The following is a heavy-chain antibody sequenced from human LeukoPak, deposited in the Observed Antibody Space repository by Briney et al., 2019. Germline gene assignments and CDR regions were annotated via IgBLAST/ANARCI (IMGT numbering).Heavy chain of an antibody. CDR1: GFTFSSYW. V-gene: IGHV3-7*01. J-gene: IGHJ4*02. CDR3: ARDLVFLVIGHYFDY. Sequence: GGSLRLSCVASGFTFSSYWMSWVRQAPGKGLECVADIKQDGSEKYYVDSVKGRFTISRDNAKNSLYLQMNSLRAEDTAVYYCARDLVFLVIGHYFDYWGQGTLVTVSS. CDR2: IKQDGSEK. D-gene: IGHD3-10*01.